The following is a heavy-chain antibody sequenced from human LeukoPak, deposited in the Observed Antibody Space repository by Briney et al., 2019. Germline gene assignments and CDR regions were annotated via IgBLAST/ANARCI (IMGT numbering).Heavy chain of an antibody. J-gene: IGHJ6*03. CDR3: ARSKEYYYGSGSDYYYMDV. Sequence: SETLSLTCTVSGGSISSGSYYWSWIRQPAGKGLEWIGRIYTSGSTNYNPSLKSRVTISVDTSKNQFSLKLSSVTAADTAVYYCARSKEYYYGSGSDYYYMDVWGKGTTVTISS. CDR1: GGSISSGSYY. D-gene: IGHD3-10*01. V-gene: IGHV4-61*02. CDR2: IYTSGST.